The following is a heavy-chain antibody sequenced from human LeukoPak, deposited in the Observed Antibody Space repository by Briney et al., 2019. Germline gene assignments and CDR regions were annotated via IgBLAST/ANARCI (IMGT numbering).Heavy chain of an antibody. Sequence: PGGSLRLSCAASGFTFSSYAMHWVRQAPGKGLEWVAVISYDGSNKYYADSVKGRFTISRDNAKNSLYLQMNNLRVEDTAMYYCAGGTGFIIKDWGQGTLVTVSS. CDR3: AGGTGFIIKD. V-gene: IGHV3-30*04. J-gene: IGHJ4*02. D-gene: IGHD3-9*01. CDR1: GFTFSSYA. CDR2: ISYDGSNK.